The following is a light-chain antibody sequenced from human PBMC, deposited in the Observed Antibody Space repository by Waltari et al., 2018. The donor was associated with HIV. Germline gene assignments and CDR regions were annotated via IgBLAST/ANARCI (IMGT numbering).Light chain of an antibody. CDR2: AAS. CDR3: QQLNSYPRYT. V-gene: IGKV1-9*01. J-gene: IGKJ2*01. Sequence: DIQLTQSPSFLSASVGDRVTITCRASQGIGSYLAGYQQKPGKAPKLLIYAASTLQSGVPSRFSGSGSGTEFTLTISSLQPEDFATYYCQQLNSYPRYTFGQGTKLEIK. CDR1: QGIGSY.